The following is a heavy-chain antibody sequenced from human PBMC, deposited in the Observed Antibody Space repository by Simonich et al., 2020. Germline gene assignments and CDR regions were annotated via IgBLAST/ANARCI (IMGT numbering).Heavy chain of an antibody. Sequence: QVQLQQWGAGLLKPSQTLSLTCAVYGGSFSGYYWIWIRQPPGKGLEWIGEINHSGSTNYNPSLKGRVTISEDTSKNQFSLKLSSVTAADTAVYYCARGLRVAAAGTAFQHWGQGTLVTVSS. D-gene: IGHD6-13*01. CDR1: GGSFSGYY. J-gene: IGHJ1*01. V-gene: IGHV4-34*01. CDR2: INHSGST. CDR3: ARGLRVAAAGTAFQH.